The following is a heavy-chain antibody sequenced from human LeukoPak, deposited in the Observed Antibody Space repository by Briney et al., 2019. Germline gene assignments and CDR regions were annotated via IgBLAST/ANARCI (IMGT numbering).Heavy chain of an antibody. CDR2: IYYSGST. CDR1: GGSPRSGDYS. CDR3: ARDHTETSSLNFRNYYYYGMDI. D-gene: IGHD4-11*01. J-gene: IGHJ6*02. Sequence: SETLSLTCTVSGGSPRSGDYSLNWIRQHPGKGLEWIVYIYYSGSTYYNPSLTSRVTMSVDTSKNQFSLKLSSVTAADTAIYYCARDHTETSSLNFRNYYYYGMDIWGQGTTVIVSS. V-gene: IGHV4-31*03.